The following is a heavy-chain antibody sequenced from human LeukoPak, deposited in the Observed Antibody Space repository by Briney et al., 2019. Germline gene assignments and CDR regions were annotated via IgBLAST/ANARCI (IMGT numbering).Heavy chain of an antibody. V-gene: IGHV3-53*01. CDR2: IYSGGST. CDR1: GFTVSTNY. D-gene: IGHD5-18*01. CDR3: ASARGSNYGSLGD. J-gene: IGHJ4*02. Sequence: GGSLRLSGAASGFTVSTNYMSWVRQAPGKGLNWVSVIYSGGSTFYADSVKGRFTISRDTSKTTLYLQMNSLRAADTAVYYCASARGSNYGSLGDWGQGTLVTVSS.